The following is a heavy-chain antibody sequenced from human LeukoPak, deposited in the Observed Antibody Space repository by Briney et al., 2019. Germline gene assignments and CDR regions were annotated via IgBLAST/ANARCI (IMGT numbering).Heavy chain of an antibody. CDR1: GGSISSSSYY. Sequence: SETLSLTCTVSGGSISSSSYYWGWIRQPPGKGLEWIGSIYYSGSTYYNPSLKSRVTISVDTSKNQFSLKLSSVTAADTAVYHCARDTQLIAAAGTGDAFDIWGQGTMVTVSS. V-gene: IGHV4-39*07. CDR2: IYYSGST. J-gene: IGHJ3*02. D-gene: IGHD6-13*01. CDR3: ARDTQLIAAAGTGDAFDI.